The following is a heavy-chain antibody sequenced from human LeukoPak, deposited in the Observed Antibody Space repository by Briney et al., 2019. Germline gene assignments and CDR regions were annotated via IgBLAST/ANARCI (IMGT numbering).Heavy chain of an antibody. CDR1: GFTFSTYS. Sequence: GGSLRLSCAASGFTFSTYSMNWVRQAPGKGVEWVSYIGNSGSPIFYTDSVKGRFTISRDNAKNSLYLQMNSLRAEDTAVYYCAREYPIVRGVMMDVWGQGTTVTVSS. D-gene: IGHD3-10*01. CDR2: IGNSGSPI. V-gene: IGHV3-48*04. CDR3: AREYPIVRGVMMDV. J-gene: IGHJ6*02.